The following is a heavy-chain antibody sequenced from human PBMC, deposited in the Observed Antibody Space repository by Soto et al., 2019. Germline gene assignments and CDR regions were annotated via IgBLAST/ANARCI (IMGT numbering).Heavy chain of an antibody. CDR3: VQQAHGLDGVAFDS. D-gene: IGHD2-15*01. CDR2: VSKSGRST. CDR1: GFIFSEFT. V-gene: IGHV3-64D*06. J-gene: IGHJ4*02. Sequence: EVQLLESGGGLVQPGGSLRLSCSASGFIFSEFTIYWVRQAPGKGLESISAVSKSGRSTYYADSVKDSFTISRDNSKNTRFLQKGSLRPEETAIYYCVQQAHGLDGVAFDSWGQGTQVTFAS.